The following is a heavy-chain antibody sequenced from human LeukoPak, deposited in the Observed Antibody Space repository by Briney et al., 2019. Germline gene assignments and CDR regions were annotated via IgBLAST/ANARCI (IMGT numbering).Heavy chain of an antibody. Sequence: GRSLRLSCAASGSTFSSYAMHWVRQAPGKGLEWVAVISYDGSNKYYADSVKGRFTISRDNSKNTLYLQMNSLRAEDTAVYYCARPASDRKYYFDYWGQGTLVTVSS. V-gene: IGHV3-30-3*01. CDR1: GSTFSSYA. J-gene: IGHJ4*02. CDR3: ARPASDRKYYFDY. CDR2: ISYDGSNK. D-gene: IGHD1-14*01.